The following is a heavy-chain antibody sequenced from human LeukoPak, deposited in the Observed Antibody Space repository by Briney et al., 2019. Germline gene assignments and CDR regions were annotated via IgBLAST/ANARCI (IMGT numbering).Heavy chain of an antibody. V-gene: IGHV4-59*11. CDR1: GASISGHY. D-gene: IGHD1-14*01. CDR2: ISHIGST. CDR3: ARDRISINALDM. J-gene: IGHJ3*02. Sequence: SETLSLACTVSGASISGHYLTWIRQPPGKGLEWIGYISHIGSTNYNPSLKSRVTISVDTSKNQFSLKLTSVTAADTAVYYCARDRISINALDMWGQGTMVTVSS.